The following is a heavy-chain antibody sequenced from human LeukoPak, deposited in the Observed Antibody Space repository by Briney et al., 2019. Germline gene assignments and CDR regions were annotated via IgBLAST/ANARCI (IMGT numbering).Heavy chain of an antibody. J-gene: IGHJ4*02. CDR2: ISGSGIGT. D-gene: IGHD1-26*01. CDR1: GFTFSSYA. V-gene: IGHV3-23*01. Sequence: GGSLRLSCAASGFTFSSYAMSWVRQAPGKGLEWVSAISGSGIGTYYADSVKGRFTISRDNSKNTLYLQMNSLRVEDTAVYYCAVSGRHFSGYWGQGTLVTVSS. CDR3: AVSGRHFSGY.